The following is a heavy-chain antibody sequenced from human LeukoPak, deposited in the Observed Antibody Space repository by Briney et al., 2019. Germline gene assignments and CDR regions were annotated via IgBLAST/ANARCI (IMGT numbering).Heavy chain of an antibody. J-gene: IGHJ4*02. Sequence: GGSLRLSCAASGFTFSSYWMSWVRQAPGKGLEWVANIKQDGSEKYYVDSVKGRFTISRDNAKNSLYLQMNSLRAEGTAVYYCATSVGDGYDSNWGQGTLVTVSS. D-gene: IGHD5-12*01. V-gene: IGHV3-7*01. CDR1: GFTFSSYW. CDR2: IKQDGSEK. CDR3: ATSVGDGYDSN.